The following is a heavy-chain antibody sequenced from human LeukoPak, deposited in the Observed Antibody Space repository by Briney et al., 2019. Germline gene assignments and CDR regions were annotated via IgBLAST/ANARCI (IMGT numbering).Heavy chain of an antibody. J-gene: IGHJ6*03. CDR3: ARDKGSTRSFYMDV. D-gene: IGHD2-2*01. CDR1: GYTFTGYY. Sequence: ASVKVSCEASGYTFTGYYMHWVRQAPGQGLGWMGWINPNSGGTNYAQKFQGRVTMTRDTSISTAYMELSRLRSDDPAEYYCARDKGSTRSFYMDVWGKGTTVTVSS. CDR2: INPNSGGT. V-gene: IGHV1-2*02.